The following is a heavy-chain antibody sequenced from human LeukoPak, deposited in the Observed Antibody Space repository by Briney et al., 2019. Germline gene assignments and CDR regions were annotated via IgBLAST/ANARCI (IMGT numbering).Heavy chain of an antibody. J-gene: IGHJ6*02. CDR1: GFTFSSYS. Sequence: GGSLRLSCAASGFTFSSYSMNWVRQAPGKGLEWVANIKEDGSIKNYVDSVKGRFTISRDNAKNSLYLEMNSLRAEDTAVYYCARDYYDSRGYYGMDVWGQGTTVTVSS. CDR2: IKEDGSIK. V-gene: IGHV3-7*03. D-gene: IGHD3-22*01. CDR3: ARDYYDSRGYYGMDV.